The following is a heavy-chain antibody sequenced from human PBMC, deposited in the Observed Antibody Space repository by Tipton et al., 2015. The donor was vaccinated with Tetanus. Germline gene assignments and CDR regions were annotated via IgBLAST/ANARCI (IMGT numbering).Heavy chain of an antibody. CDR3: ARAPNRRSRAFDY. Sequence: QSGAEVKKPRASVKVSCKASGYTFIRYAMHWVRQAPGQRPEWMGWINTGNGHTKYSQKLQGRVTFTRDTSATTSYMELSSRNSEDTAMYYCARAPNRRSRAFDYWGQGAQITFPS. CDR2: INTGNGHT. D-gene: IGHD1-14*01. V-gene: IGHV1-3*04. CDR1: GYTFIRYA. J-gene: IGHJ4*02.